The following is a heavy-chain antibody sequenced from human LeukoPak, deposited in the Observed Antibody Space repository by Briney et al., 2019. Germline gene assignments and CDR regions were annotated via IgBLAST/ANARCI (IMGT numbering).Heavy chain of an antibody. V-gene: IGHV3-43D*03. D-gene: IGHD6-19*01. CDR1: GFTFDDYA. CDR3: AKDMGDSSGWFDY. Sequence: GGSLRLSCAASGFTFDDYAMHWVRQAPGKGLEWVSLISWDGGGTYYADSVKGRFTISRDNSKNSLYLQMNSLRAEDTALYYCAKDMGDSSGWFDYWGQGTLVTVSS. CDR2: ISWDGGGT. J-gene: IGHJ4*02.